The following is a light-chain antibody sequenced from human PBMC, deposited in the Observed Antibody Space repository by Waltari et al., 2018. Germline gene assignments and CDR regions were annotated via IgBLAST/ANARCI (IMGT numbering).Light chain of an antibody. CDR3: QVWDSISNHVV. V-gene: IGLV3-21*02. Sequence: SYVLTQPPSVSVAPGQTATIPCGGQSVGSKSVHWYQQKPGQAPVLVVYDDSDRPSGVPDRFSGSNSGNTATLTISRVEAGDEADYYCQVWDSISNHVVFGGGTRLTVL. CDR2: DDS. J-gene: IGLJ2*01. CDR1: SVGSKS.